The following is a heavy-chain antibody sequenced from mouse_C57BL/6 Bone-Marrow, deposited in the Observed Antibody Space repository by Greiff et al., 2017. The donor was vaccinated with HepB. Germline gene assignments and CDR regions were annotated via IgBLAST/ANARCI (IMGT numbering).Heavy chain of an antibody. CDR1: GFNIKNTY. J-gene: IGHJ3*01. D-gene: IGHD2-3*01. V-gene: IGHV14-3*01. Sequence: EVMLVESVAELVRPGASVKLSCTASGFNIKNTYMHWVKQRPEQGLEWIGRIDPANGNTKYAPKFQGKATITADTSSNTAYLQLSSLTSEDTAIYYCARSTYDGYSFAYWGQGTLVTVSA. CDR2: IDPANGNT. CDR3: ARSTYDGYSFAY.